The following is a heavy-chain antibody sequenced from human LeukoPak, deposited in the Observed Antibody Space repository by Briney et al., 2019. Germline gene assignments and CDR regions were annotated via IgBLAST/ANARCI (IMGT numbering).Heavy chain of an antibody. V-gene: IGHV3-9*01. CDR1: GFTFDDYA. J-gene: IGHJ4*02. CDR2: ISWNSGSI. CDR3: AKGSYCSSTSCYIHY. Sequence: PGGSLRLSCTASGFTFDDYAMHWVRHAPGKGLEWVSGISWNSGSIGYTDSVKGRFTISRDNAKNSLYLQMNSLRAEDTALYYCAKGSYCSSTSCYIHYWGQGTLVTVSS. D-gene: IGHD2-2*02.